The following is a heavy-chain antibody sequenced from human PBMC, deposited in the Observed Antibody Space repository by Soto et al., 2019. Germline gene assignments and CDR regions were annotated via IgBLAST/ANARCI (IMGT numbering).Heavy chain of an antibody. V-gene: IGHV4-31*03. CDR3: ARARMVRGIIYYYGMDV. Sequence: QVQLQESGPGLVKSSQTLSLTCTVSGGSISSDGNYWSWIRQHPGKGLEWIGYIYYSGSTNYNPSLKSRVTISADTSKNQFSLKLNSVTAADTAVYYCARARMVRGIIYYYGMDVWGQGTTVTVSS. D-gene: IGHD3-10*01. CDR2: IYYSGST. CDR1: GGSISSDGNY. J-gene: IGHJ6*02.